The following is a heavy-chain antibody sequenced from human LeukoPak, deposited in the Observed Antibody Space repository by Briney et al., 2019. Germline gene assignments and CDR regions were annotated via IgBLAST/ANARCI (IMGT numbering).Heavy chain of an antibody. CDR3: VRNNAMDV. Sequence: GGSLRLSCAASGFTLSNHWMTWVCQVPGRGPEWVANVNRDGSETYYLDSVKGRFTISRDNAKNSLYLQMNSLRAEDTALYYCVRNNAMDVWGQGTTVIVSS. V-gene: IGHV3-7*03. CDR1: GFTLSNHW. J-gene: IGHJ6*02. D-gene: IGHD2-8*01. CDR2: VNRDGSET.